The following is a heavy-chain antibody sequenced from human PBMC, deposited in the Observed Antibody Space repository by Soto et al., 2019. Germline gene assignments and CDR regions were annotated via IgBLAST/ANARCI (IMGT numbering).Heavy chain of an antibody. CDR2: IKQDGSEK. CDR3: ARETVELATNG. Sequence: EVQLVESGGGLVQPGGSLRLSCAASGFAFSSYWMSWVRQAPGKGLEWVANIKQDGSEKYYVDSVKGRFTISRDNAENSLFLQMSSLRAEDTAVYYRARETVELATNGWGQGTLVTVSS. J-gene: IGHJ4*02. CDR1: GFAFSSYW. V-gene: IGHV3-7*03. D-gene: IGHD5-12*01.